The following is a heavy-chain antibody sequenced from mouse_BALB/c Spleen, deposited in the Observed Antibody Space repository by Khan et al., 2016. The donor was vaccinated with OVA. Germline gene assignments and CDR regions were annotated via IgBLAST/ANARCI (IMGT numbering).Heavy chain of an antibody. Sequence: QVQLQQSGPELAKPGASVKMSCKASGYTFTTYWMHWVKQRPGQGLEWIGYINPTSDFTDYNQKFKDKATLTADTSSSTAYMQLSSLTSNDSAVYYGGRDRMDYWGQGTTLT. CDR2: INPTSDFT. CDR3: GRDRMDY. J-gene: IGHJ2*01. V-gene: IGHV1-7*01. CDR1: GYTFTTYW.